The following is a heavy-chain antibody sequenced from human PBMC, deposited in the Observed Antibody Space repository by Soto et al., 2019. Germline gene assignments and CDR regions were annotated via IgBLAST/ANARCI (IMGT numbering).Heavy chain of an antibody. CDR3: SYGSSFDY. CDR1: GASLRSGSYY. Sequence: SETLSLTCTVSGASLRSGSYYWSWIRQPPGRGLEWIGYISHSGRTNYDPSLKSRLTMSVDTSQNQFSLQLNSVTAADTAVYYCSYGSSFDYWGQGTLVTVSS. J-gene: IGHJ4*02. D-gene: IGHD3-10*01. V-gene: IGHV4-61*01. CDR2: ISHSGRT.